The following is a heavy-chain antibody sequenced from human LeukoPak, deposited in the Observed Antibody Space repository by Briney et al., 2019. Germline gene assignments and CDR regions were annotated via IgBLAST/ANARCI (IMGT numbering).Heavy chain of an antibody. V-gene: IGHV4-34*01. CDR3: ARCYYDSSGCDY. D-gene: IGHD3-22*01. Sequence: SETLSLTCAVYGGSFSGYYWSWIRQPPGKRLEWIGEINHSGSTNYNPSLKSRVTISVDTSKNQFSLKLSSVTAADTAVYYCARCYYDSSGCDYWGQGTLVTVSS. CDR2: INHSGST. J-gene: IGHJ4*02. CDR1: GGSFSGYY.